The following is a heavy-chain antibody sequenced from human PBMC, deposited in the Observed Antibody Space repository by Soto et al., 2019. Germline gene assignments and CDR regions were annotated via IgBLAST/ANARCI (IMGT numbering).Heavy chain of an antibody. CDR1: GFTFSSNC. V-gene: IGHV3-7*01. J-gene: IGHJ6*03. CDR2: IKQDGSEK. Sequence: GGSLRLSCAASGFTFSSNCMSWVRQAPGKGLEWVANIKQDGSEKYYVDSVKGRFTISRDNAKNSLYLQMNSLRAEDTAVYYCARVTRYYHYYMDVWGKGTTVTVSS. CDR3: ARVTRYYHYYMDV.